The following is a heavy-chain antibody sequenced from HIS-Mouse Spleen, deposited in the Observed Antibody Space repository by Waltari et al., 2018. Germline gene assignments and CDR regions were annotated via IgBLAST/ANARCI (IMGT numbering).Heavy chain of an antibody. Sequence: QVQLQQWVAGLLKPSATLSLTCAVYGGSFSGYYWSWIRQPPGKGLEWIGEINHSGSTNYNPSLKSRVTISVDTSKNQFSLKLSSVTAADTAVYYCARVNSSFDYWGQGTLVTVSS. D-gene: IGHD6-13*01. CDR2: INHSGST. J-gene: IGHJ4*02. CDR1: GGSFSGYY. CDR3: ARVNSSFDY. V-gene: IGHV4-34*01.